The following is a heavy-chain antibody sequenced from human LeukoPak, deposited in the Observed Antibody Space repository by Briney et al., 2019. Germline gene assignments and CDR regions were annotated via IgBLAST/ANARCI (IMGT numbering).Heavy chain of an antibody. D-gene: IGHD1-14*01. Sequence: SETLSLTCSVSGGSISSYYWSWIRQPPGKGLEWIGYIYYSGSTNYNPSLKSRVTISLDTSKNQISLNVSSVTAADTAVYYCARGPLYFEFWGQGTLVTVSS. CDR1: GGSISSYY. CDR2: IYYSGST. CDR3: ARGPLYFEF. J-gene: IGHJ4*02. V-gene: IGHV4-59*01.